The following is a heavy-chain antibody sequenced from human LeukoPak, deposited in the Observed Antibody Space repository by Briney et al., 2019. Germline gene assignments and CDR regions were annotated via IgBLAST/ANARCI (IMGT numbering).Heavy chain of an antibody. CDR2: INAGNGNT. D-gene: IGHD3-22*01. CDR1: GYTFTSYA. V-gene: IGHV1-3*03. J-gene: IGHJ4*02. Sequence: ASVKVSCKASGYTFTSYAMHWVRQAPGQRLEWMGWINAGNGNTKYSQEFQGRVTITRDTSASTAYMELSSLRSEDMAVYYCARAPLAYYDSSGYYLDFDYWGQGTLVTVSS. CDR3: ARAPLAYYDSSGYYLDFDY.